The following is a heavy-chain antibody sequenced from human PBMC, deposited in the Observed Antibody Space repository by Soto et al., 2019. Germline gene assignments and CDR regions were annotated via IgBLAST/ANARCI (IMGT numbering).Heavy chain of an antibody. Sequence: SETLSLTCTVSGGSISSYYWSWIRQPPGKGLEWIGYIYYSGSTYYNPSLKSRVTISVDTSKNQFSLKLSSVTAADTAVYYCARCTVTTPGGGMDVWGQGTTVTVSS. V-gene: IGHV4-59*08. J-gene: IGHJ6*02. CDR2: IYYSGST. D-gene: IGHD4-17*01. CDR1: GGSISSYY. CDR3: ARCTVTTPGGGMDV.